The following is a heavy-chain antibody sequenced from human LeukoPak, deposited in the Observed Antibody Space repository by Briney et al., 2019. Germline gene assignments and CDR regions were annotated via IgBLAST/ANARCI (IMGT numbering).Heavy chain of an antibody. D-gene: IGHD2-2*02. J-gene: IGHJ4*02. CDR2: MNPNSGNT. V-gene: IGHV1-8*03. Sequence: ASVKVSXKASGYTFTSYDINWVRQATGQGLEWMGWMNPNSGNTGYAQKFRGRVTITRNTSISTAYMELRSLRSEDTAVYYCARGNCSSTSCYRLSEYYFDYWGQGTLVTVSS. CDR1: GYTFTSYD. CDR3: ARGNCSSTSCYRLSEYYFDY.